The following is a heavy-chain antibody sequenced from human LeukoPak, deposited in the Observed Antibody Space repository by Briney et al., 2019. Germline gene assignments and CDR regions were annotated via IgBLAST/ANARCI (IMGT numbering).Heavy chain of an antibody. D-gene: IGHD2-15*01. V-gene: IGHV7-4-1*02. CDR1: GYAFTAYA. J-gene: IGHJ4*02. CDR2: INTNTGNP. Sequence: ASVQVSCKASGYAFTAYAINWVRQAPGQELEWMGWINTNTGNPTYAQGLTGRFVFSLDTSVSTAYLQISSLKAEDTAVYYSARTLVAAPNQKAWSFDYWGQGTLVTVSS. CDR3: ARTLVAAPNQKAWSFDY.